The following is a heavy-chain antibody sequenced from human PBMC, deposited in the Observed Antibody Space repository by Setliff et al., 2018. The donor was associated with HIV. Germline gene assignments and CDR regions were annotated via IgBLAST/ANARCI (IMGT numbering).Heavy chain of an antibody. CDR3: ARCVTYYNFWSGYWGYYYYMDV. V-gene: IGHV4-31*01. Sequence: SETLSLTCTVSGGSISSGGYYWSWIRQHPGKGLEWIGYIYYSGSTYYNPSLKSLVTISVDTSKNQFSLKLSSVTAADTAVYYCARCVTYYNFWSGYWGYYYYMDVWGKGTTGTVSS. CDR2: IYYSGST. D-gene: IGHD3-3*01. J-gene: IGHJ6*03. CDR1: GGSISSGGYY.